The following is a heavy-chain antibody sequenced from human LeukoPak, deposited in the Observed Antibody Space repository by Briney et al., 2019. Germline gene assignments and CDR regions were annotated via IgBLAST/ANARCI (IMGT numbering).Heavy chain of an antibody. CDR2: ICASGTT. D-gene: IGHD4/OR15-4a*01. Sequence: SESLSLTCTVAGGSTSTYFWSWIRQPPGRGLEWIGFICASGTTSYNPSLKSRVGISIDTSNNQFSLKLTSVTAADTAVYYCARHVASYYYMDVWGKGTTVTVSS. CDR1: GGSTSTYF. V-gene: IGHV4-4*09. CDR3: ARHVASYYYMDV. J-gene: IGHJ6*03.